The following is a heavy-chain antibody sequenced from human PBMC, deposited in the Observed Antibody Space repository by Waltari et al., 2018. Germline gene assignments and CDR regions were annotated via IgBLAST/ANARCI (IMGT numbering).Heavy chain of an antibody. D-gene: IGHD3-22*01. Sequence: QVQLQQWGAGLLKPSETLSLTCAVYGGSFSGYYWSWIRQPPGKGLEWIGEINHSGSTNYNPSLKSRVTISVDTSKNQFSLKLSSVTAADTAVYYCARAQSWYYYDSSGLFDYWGQGTLVTVSS. J-gene: IGHJ4*02. CDR2: INHSGST. CDR3: ARAQSWYYYDSSGLFDY. CDR1: GGSFSGYY. V-gene: IGHV4-34*01.